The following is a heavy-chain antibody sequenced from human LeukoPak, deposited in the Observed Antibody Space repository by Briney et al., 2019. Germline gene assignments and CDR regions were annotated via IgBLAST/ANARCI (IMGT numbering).Heavy chain of an antibody. CDR2: ITWNSGSI. Sequence: ITWNSGSIGFADSVKGRFTISRDNAQSSLYLQMNSLRPEDTAFYYCAKGSDSGYNFFDYWGQGTLVTVSS. CDR3: AKGSDSGYNFFDY. D-gene: IGHD3-22*01. J-gene: IGHJ4*02. V-gene: IGHV3-9*01.